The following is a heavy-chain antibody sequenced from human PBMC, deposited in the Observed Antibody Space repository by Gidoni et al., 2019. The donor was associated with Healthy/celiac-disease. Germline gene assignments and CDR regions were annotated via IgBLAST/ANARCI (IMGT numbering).Heavy chain of an antibody. CDR1: GVTFSSYA. CDR2: MCGSGGST. CDR3: AKGGYYFDY. V-gene: IGHV3-23*01. J-gene: IGHJ4*02. Sequence: EVQLLASGGGLVQPGGSLRLSCAASGVTFSSYAMSWVRQAPGKMLEWVSSMCGSGGSTPYADSVKGRFTISSDKSNNTLYLQRNSLRAEATAVYYCAKGGYYFDYWGQGTLVTVSS.